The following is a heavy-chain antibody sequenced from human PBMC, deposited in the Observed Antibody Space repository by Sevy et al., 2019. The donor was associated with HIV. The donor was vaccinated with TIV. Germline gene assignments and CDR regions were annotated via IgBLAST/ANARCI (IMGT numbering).Heavy chain of an antibody. J-gene: IGHJ4*02. D-gene: IGHD2-21*02. CDR1: GYPFSSYG. Sequence: ASVQVSCKASGYPFSSYGISWVRQAPGQGLEWMGWISADSGNSNYAQNLQGRVTMTTDTSTSTAYMELRSLRFDDTAVYYCARDLGGYGGNSIDYWGQGTLVTVSS. CDR3: ARDLGGYGGNSIDY. CDR2: ISADSGNS. V-gene: IGHV1-18*01.